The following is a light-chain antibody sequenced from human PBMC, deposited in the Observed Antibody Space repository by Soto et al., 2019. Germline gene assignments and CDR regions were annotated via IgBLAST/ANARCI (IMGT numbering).Light chain of an antibody. Sequence: EIVMTQSPATLSVSPGERATLSCRASQSVSSNLAWYQQKPGQAPRLLMYRASTRATGLPARFSGSGSGTEFTLTITSLQSADFAVYYCQQYNFWPYTFGQGTKLEIK. J-gene: IGKJ2*01. CDR3: QQYNFWPYT. CDR2: RAS. V-gene: IGKV3-15*01. CDR1: QSVSSN.